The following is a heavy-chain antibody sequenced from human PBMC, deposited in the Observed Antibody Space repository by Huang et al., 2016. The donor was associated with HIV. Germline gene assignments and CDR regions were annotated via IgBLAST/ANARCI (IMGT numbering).Heavy chain of an antibody. CDR3: ARLLSSDYYQFDF. J-gene: IGHJ4*02. CDR1: GDSISRGNY. D-gene: IGHD3-22*01. CDR2: IHYSGTT. Sequence: QLQLQESGPGLVKPSETLPLTCTVSGDSISRGNYWAWTRQPPGKGLEWLGSIHYSGTTYYNPSLKRRVTISVDTSKNQFSLKRSSGTAADTAVYYCARLLSSDYYQFDFWGQGTLVTVSS. V-gene: IGHV4-39*01.